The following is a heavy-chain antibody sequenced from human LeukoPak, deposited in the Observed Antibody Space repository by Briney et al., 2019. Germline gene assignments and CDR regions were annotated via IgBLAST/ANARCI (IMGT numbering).Heavy chain of an antibody. Sequence: ASVKVSCKASGYTFNGYFIHWLRQAPGQGLEWMGWINPNGGETNYPQKFQGRITMTRDTSISTADMELRWLTSDDTAMYYCARDIAPSGSWWFDTWGQGTPVTVSS. D-gene: IGHD6-13*01. V-gene: IGHV1-2*02. CDR1: GYTFNGYF. CDR3: ARDIAPSGSWWFDT. CDR2: INPNGGET. J-gene: IGHJ5*02.